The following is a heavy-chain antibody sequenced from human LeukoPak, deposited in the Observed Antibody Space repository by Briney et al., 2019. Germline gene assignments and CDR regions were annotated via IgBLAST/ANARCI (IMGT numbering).Heavy chain of an antibody. CDR3: AKDRAQQLLSYGMGV. CDR1: GFTFSSYG. D-gene: IGHD6-13*01. V-gene: IGHV3-30*18. CDR2: ISYDGSTK. Sequence: GGSLRLSCAASGFTFSSYGMHWVRQAPGKGLEWVAVISYDGSTKYHADSVKGRFTISRDNSKNTLYLQMNNLRAEDTAVYYCAKDRAQQLLSYGMGVWGQGTTVTVSS. J-gene: IGHJ6*02.